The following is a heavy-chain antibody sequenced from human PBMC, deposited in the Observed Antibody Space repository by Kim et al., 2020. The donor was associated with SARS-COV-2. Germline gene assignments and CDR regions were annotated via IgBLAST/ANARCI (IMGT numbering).Heavy chain of an antibody. J-gene: IGHJ6*02. Sequence: NPSLKSRVTISVDTSKNQFSLKLSSVTAADTAVYYCARAKGLYYYYGMDVWGQGTTVTVSS. CDR3: ARAKGLYYYYGMDV. V-gene: IGHV4-34*01. D-gene: IGHD3-22*01.